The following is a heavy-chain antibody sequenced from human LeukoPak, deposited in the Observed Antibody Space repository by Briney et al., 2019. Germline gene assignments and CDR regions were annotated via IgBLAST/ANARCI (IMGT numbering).Heavy chain of an antibody. V-gene: IGHV3-33*01. D-gene: IGHD6-13*01. CDR2: IWYDGSNK. CDR3: ASSAYSSRWSSFDV. J-gene: IGHJ3*01. Sequence: PGRSLRLSCAASGFTFSSYGMHWVRQAPGKGLEWVAVIWYDGSNKYYADSVKGRFTISRDNSKNTLYLQMNSLRAEDTAVYYCASSAYSSRWSSFDVWGQGTMVTVSS. CDR1: GFTFSSYG.